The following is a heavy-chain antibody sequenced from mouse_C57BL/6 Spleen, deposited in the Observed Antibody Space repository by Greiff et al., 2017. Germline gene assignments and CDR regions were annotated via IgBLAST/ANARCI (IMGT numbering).Heavy chain of an antibody. J-gene: IGHJ2*01. CDR2: ISYDGSN. V-gene: IGHV3-6*01. D-gene: IGHD2-3*01. CDR1: GYSITSGYY. Sequence: EVQLVESGPGLVKPSQSLSLTCSVTGYSITSGYYWNWIRQFPGNKLEWMGYISYDGSNNYNPTLQNRISITRDTSKNQFFLKLNSVTTEDTATYYCAREDDYFDYWGQGTTLTVSS. CDR3: AREDDYFDY.